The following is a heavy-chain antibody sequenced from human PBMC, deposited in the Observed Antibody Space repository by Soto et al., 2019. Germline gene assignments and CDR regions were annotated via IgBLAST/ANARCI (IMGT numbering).Heavy chain of an antibody. J-gene: IGHJ6*02. D-gene: IGHD2-8*01. V-gene: IGHV1-8*01. CDR3: ARWRYSIFTRSYGKDV. CDR2: MNPNSGNT. CDR1: EYTFTSYD. Sequence: QVQLVQSGAEVKKPGALVKVSCKASEYTFTSYDINWVRQATGQGLEWMGWMNPNSGNTGYAQKFQGRVTMTRNTSISTAYMELSSLRSEDTAVYYCARWRYSIFTRSYGKDVWGQGTTVTVSS.